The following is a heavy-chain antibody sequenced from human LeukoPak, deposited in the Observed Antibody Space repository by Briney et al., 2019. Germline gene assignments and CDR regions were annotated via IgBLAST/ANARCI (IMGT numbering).Heavy chain of an antibody. CDR3: AKDQGGSGSYRGSFDY. CDR2: INSDGSSR. Sequence: PGGSLRLSCAASGFTFSNYWMSWVRQAPGKGLVWVSRINSDGSSRHYADSVKGRFTISRDNAKNTLHLQMTSLRAEDTAVYYCAKDQGGSGSYRGSFDYWGQGTLVTVSS. J-gene: IGHJ4*02. V-gene: IGHV3-74*01. D-gene: IGHD1-26*01. CDR1: GFTFSNYW.